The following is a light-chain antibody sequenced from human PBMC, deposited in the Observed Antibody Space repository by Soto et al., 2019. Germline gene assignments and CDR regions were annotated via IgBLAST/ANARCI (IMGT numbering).Light chain of an antibody. Sequence: DIVMTQSPDALAVSLGERATINCKSSQSVLYSSNNKNYLAWYQQKPGQPPKLLIYWASTRESWVPDRFSGSGSGTDFTLPISSLQAEDVAVYYCQQYYSSPSPFCGGTKVPLK. CDR1: QSVLYSSNNKNY. CDR2: WAS. V-gene: IGKV4-1*01. CDR3: QQYYSSPSP. J-gene: IGKJ4*01.